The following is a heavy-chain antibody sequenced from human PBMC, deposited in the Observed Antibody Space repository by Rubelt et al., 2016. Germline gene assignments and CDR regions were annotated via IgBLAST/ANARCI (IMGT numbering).Heavy chain of an antibody. CDR1: GGSISSSSYY. D-gene: IGHD2-15*01. CDR2: IYYSGST. J-gene: IGHJ5*02. CDR3: ARETADIGGSGP. V-gene: IGHV4-39*07. Sequence: QLQLQESGPGLVMPSETLSLTCTVSGGSISSSSYYWGWIRQPPGKGLAWIGSIYYSGSTYYNPSRNGRGDVAVETSRNHVCRRLGSVADGETAVYYGARETADIGGSGPGGQGSRVT.